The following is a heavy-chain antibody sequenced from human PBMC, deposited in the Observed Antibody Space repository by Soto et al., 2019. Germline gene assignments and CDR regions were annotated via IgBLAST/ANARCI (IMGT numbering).Heavy chain of an antibody. D-gene: IGHD6-19*01. V-gene: IGHV1-69*02. J-gene: IGHJ4*02. Sequence: QVQLVKSGAEVKKPGSSVKVSCKASGGTFSRYTISWVRQAPGQGLEWMGRIIPILGIANYAQKFQGRVTITADKSTSTAYMELSILRSEDTAVYYWARGNEGYSSGSTDYWGQGTLVTVSS. CDR2: IIPILGIA. CDR3: ARGNEGYSSGSTDY. CDR1: GGTFSRYT.